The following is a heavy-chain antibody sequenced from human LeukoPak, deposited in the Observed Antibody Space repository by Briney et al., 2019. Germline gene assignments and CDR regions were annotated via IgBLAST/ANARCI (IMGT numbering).Heavy chain of an antibody. V-gene: IGHV4-59*01. D-gene: IGHD3-22*01. J-gene: IGHJ4*02. CDR3: ARVPYYYDNSGYFYYFDY. CDR1: RGSISSYY. CDR2: IYYSGST. Sequence: SETLSLTCTVSRGSISSYYWSWIRQPPGKGLEWIGYIYYSGSTTYNPSLKSRVTISVDTSKNQFSLKLSSVTAADTAMYYCARVPYYYDNSGYFYYFDYWGQGTLVTVSS.